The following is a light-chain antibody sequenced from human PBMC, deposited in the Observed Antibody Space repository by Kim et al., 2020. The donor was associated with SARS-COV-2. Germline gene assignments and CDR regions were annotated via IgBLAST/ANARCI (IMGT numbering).Light chain of an antibody. CDR2: YDS. J-gene: IGLJ2*01. CDR3: QVWDSSSDQEV. CDR1: NIGSKS. V-gene: IGLV3-21*04. Sequence: SYELTQPPSVSVAPGKTARITCGGNNIGSKSVHWCQQKPGQAPVLVIYYDSDRPSGIPERFSGSNSGNTATLTISRVEAGDEADYYCQVWDSSSDQEVFGGGTKLTVL.